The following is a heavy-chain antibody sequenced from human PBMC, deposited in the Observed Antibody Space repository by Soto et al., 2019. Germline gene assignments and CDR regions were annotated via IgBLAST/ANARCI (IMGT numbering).Heavy chain of an antibody. D-gene: IGHD1-7*01. CDR3: AKDHDWNYPGYYYGMDV. V-gene: IGHV3-30*18. CDR2: ISYDGSNK. Sequence: PWWSLRLSCSASVFTCSSYGLHWFRQAPGKGLEWVAFISYDGSNKYYADSVKGRFTFSRDNSKNTLYLQMNSLRAEDTAVYYCAKDHDWNYPGYYYGMDVWGQGTTVTVSS. J-gene: IGHJ6*02. CDR1: VFTCSSYG.